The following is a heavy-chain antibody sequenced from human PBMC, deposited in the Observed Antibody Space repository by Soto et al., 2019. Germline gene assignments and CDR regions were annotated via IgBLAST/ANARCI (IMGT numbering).Heavy chain of an antibody. V-gene: IGHV4-59*08. D-gene: IGHD4-4*01. Sequence: SETLSLTCTVSCGSISSYYWSWIRQPPGKGLEWIGYIYYSGSTNYNPSLKSRVTISVDTSKNQFSLKLSSVTAADTAVYYCARLVTTDSGNYYYYYMDVWGKGTTVTVSS. CDR3: ARLVTTDSGNYYYYYMDV. J-gene: IGHJ6*03. CDR1: CGSISSYY. CDR2: IYYSGST.